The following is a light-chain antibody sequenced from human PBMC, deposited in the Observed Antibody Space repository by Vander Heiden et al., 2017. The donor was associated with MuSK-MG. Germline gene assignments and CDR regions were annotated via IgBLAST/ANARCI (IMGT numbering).Light chain of an antibody. CDR1: SSNIGAGYD. CDR3: QSYDSSLSGVV. CDR2: GNS. J-gene: IGLJ2*01. Sequence: QSVLTQPPSVSGAPGQRVTISCTGSSSNIGAGYDVHWYKQIPVTDPNLLIYGNSNRPSGVPDRFSGSKSGTSASLAIRGLQAEDEADYYCQSYDSSLSGVVFGGGTKLTV. V-gene: IGLV1-40*01.